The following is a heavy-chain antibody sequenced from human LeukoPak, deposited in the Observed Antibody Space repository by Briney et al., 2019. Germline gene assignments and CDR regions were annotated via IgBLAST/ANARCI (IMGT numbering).Heavy chain of an antibody. D-gene: IGHD2-15*01. CDR2: ISGGGEST. V-gene: IGHV3-23*01. CDR1: GFTFSSYA. Sequence: GGSLRLSCAASGFTFSSYAMNWVRQAPGKGLEWVSAISGGGESTYNADSVKGRFINSRDNSKNTVYLQMNSLRAEDTAVYYCAKGEGGSCSSSSCSTYFDYWGQGTLVTVSS. J-gene: IGHJ4*02. CDR3: AKGEGGSCSSSSCSTYFDY.